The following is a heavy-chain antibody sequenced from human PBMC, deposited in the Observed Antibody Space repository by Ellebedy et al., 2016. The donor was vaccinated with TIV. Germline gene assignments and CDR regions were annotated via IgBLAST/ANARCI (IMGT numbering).Heavy chain of an antibody. J-gene: IGHJ4*02. CDR2: IYPGDSDT. D-gene: IGHD3-16*01. CDR3: ARRRNFGGYYFDY. Sequence: GGSLRLSXKGSGYSFTSYWIGWVRQMPGKGLEWMGIIYPGDSDTRYSPSFQGQVTISADKSISTAYLQWSSLKASDTAIYYCARRRNFGGYYFDYWGQGTLVTVSS. V-gene: IGHV5-51*01. CDR1: GYSFTSYW.